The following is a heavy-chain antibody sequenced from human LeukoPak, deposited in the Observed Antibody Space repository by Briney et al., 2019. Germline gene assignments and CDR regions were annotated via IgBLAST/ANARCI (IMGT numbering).Heavy chain of an antibody. V-gene: IGHV3-23*01. CDR1: LFTFSTFA. Sequence: GGSLRLSCTPSLFTFSTFAMGWVRQAPGKGLQWVSGFSGSGDTTYYAGSVKGRFALSRENSENTLYLQMNRLRAQDTAVFHCAKDFLGTVPDVFDIWGQGTMVTVSS. J-gene: IGHJ3*02. CDR2: FSGSGDTT. D-gene: IGHD7-27*01. CDR3: AKDFLGTVPDVFDI.